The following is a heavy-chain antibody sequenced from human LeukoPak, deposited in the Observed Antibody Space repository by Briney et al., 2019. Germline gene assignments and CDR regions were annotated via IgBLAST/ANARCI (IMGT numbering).Heavy chain of an antibody. CDR3: ATVGLLYDISGYY. D-gene: IGHD3-22*01. CDR1: GFTSSSYG. J-gene: IGHJ4*02. Sequence: SLRLSCAASGFTSSSYGMHWVRQAPGKGLEWVAVIWYDGSNKYYADSVKGRFTISRDNSKNTLYLQMNSLRAEDTAVYYCATVGLLYDISGYYWGQGTLVTVSS. V-gene: IGHV3-33*01. CDR2: IWYDGSNK.